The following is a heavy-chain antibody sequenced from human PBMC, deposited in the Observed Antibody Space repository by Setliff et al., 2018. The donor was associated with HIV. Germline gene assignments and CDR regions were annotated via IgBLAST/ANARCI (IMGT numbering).Heavy chain of an antibody. CDR3: ARDPMIVSPHDAFDI. D-gene: IGHD3-22*01. J-gene: IGHJ3*02. V-gene: IGHV1-69*10. CDR1: GGTFSSYG. CDR2: IIPILGIA. Sequence: SVKVSCKASGGTFSSYGLSWVRQAPGQGLEWMGGIIPILGIANYAQKFQGRVTITADKSTSTAYMELSSLRSEDTAVYYCARDPMIVSPHDAFDIWGQGTMVTVSS.